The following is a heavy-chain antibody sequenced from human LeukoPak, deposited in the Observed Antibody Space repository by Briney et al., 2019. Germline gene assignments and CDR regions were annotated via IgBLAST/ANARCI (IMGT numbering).Heavy chain of an antibody. D-gene: IGHD1-26*01. CDR2: ISSSSSYI. J-gene: IGHJ6*03. CDR3: AKEYGGRGPGHYYYYMDV. CDR1: GFTFSSYS. Sequence: GGSLRLSCAASGFTFSSYSMNWARQAPGKGLEWVSSISSSSSYIYYADSVKGRFTISRDNAKNTLYLQMDSLRPEDTAVYYCAKEYGGRGPGHYYYYMDVWGKGTTVTISS. V-gene: IGHV3-21*01.